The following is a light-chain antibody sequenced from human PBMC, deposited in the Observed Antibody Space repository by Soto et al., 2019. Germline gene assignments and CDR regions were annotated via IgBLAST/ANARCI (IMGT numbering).Light chain of an antibody. Sequence: QSALTQPASVSGSPGQSITISCTGTSSDVGGYNYVSCYQQHPGKAPKLMIYEVSNRPSGVSNRFSGSKSGNTASLTISGLHAEDEADYYCSSYTSSSIDYVFGTGTKVTVL. CDR2: EVS. CDR1: SSDVGGYNY. J-gene: IGLJ1*01. CDR3: SSYTSSSIDYV. V-gene: IGLV2-14*01.